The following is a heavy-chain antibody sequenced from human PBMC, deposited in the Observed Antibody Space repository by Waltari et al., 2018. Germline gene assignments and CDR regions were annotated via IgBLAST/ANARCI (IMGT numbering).Heavy chain of an antibody. CDR2: INTEGTII. Sequence: EVHLVESGGGLVQPGGSLRLSCATSGFTFSTYWVHWVRQAPGKGLVWVSRINTEGTIINYADSVKGRFTISRDNAKNTLYLQMNSLRAEDTAVYFCARGIGDSWGQGTLVAVFS. D-gene: IGHD3-10*01. CDR1: GFTFSTYW. V-gene: IGHV3-74*01. CDR3: ARGIGDS. J-gene: IGHJ4*02.